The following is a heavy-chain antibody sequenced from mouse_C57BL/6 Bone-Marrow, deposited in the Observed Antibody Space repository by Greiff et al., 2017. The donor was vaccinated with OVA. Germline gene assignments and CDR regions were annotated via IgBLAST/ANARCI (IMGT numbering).Heavy chain of an antibody. J-gene: IGHJ4*01. CDR2: IWSGGST. CDR3: ASLITTVVATYYYAMDY. V-gene: IGHV2-2*01. CDR1: GFSLTSYG. Sequence: QVQLKQSGPGLVQPSQSLSITCTVSGFSLTSYGVHWVRQSPGKGLEWLGVIWSGGSTDYNAAFISRLSISKDNSKSQVFFKMNSLQADDTAIYYCASLITTVVATYYYAMDYWGQGTSVTVSS. D-gene: IGHD1-1*01.